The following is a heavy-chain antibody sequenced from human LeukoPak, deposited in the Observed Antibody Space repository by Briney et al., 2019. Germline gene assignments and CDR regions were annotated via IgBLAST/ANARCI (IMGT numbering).Heavy chain of an antibody. CDR1: GLTFSSYA. J-gene: IGHJ3*01. V-gene: IGHV3-23*01. CDR2: IIGNGGWA. Sequence: GGSLRLSCAASGLTFSSYAMMWLRQAPGKGLEWVSAIIGNGGWALYADSVKGRFTISRDNTKNTLYLQMSSLRAEDTAVYYCAKGPNGDYIGAFDFWGQGTMVTVSS. CDR3: AKGPNGDYIGAFDF. D-gene: IGHD4-17*01.